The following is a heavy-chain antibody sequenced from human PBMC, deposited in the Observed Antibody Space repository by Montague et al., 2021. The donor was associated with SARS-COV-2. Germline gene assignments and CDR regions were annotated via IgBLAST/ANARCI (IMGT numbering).Heavy chain of an antibody. CDR1: GGSISTDNLYWF. V-gene: IGHV4-39*01. J-gene: IGHJ4*02. D-gene: IGHD5/OR15-5a*01. CDR3: ARHVSILRAAVDYFDY. CDR2: IFHNGDS. Sequence: SETLSLTCPVSGGSISTDNLYWFWAWLRQPPGRGLEWIGSIFHNGDSYSNPSLNTRVTISIDTSRYHFSLSLTSVTAADTAVYYCARHVSILRAAVDYFDYWGQGTPVTVSS.